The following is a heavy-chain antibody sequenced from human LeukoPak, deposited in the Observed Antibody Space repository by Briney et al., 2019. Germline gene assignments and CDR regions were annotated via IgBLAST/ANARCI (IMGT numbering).Heavy chain of an antibody. CDR3: ARDPLASLYDILTGYYTEIGDY. V-gene: IGHV1-2*02. CDR2: INPNIVVT. J-gene: IGHJ4*02. CDR1: GYTFTGYY. D-gene: IGHD3-9*01. Sequence: ASLKVSCKASGYTFTGYYMHWVRQAPGEGLEWMGWINPNIVVTNYAQKFQGRVTMTRDTSISTAYMELSRLRSDDTAVYYCARDPLASLYDILTGYYTEIGDYWGQGTLVTVSS.